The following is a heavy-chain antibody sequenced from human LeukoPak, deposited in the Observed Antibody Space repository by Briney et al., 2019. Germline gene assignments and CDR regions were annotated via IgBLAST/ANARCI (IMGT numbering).Heavy chain of an antibody. CDR2: IHYSGST. V-gene: IGHV4-59*01. Sequence: SATLSLTCTVSGGSISSYYWSWIRQPPGKGLEWIGYIHYSGSTNYNPSLKSPVTISVDTSKNQFSLKLSSVTAADTAVYYCARTTEGGYTYGYFYYYYMDVWGKGTTVTISS. J-gene: IGHJ6*03. D-gene: IGHD5-18*01. CDR3: ARTTEGGYTYGYFYYYYMDV. CDR1: GGSISSYY.